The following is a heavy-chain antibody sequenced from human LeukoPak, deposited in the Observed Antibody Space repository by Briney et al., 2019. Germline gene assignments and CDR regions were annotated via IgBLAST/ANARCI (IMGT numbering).Heavy chain of an antibody. Sequence: ASVKVSCKVSGYTLTELSMHWVRQAPGKGLEWMGGFDPEDGETIYAQKFQGRVTMTEDTSTDTAYMELSSLRSEDTAVYYCATSGNVFRFLEWLSPFDYWAQGTLVTVSS. V-gene: IGHV1-24*01. CDR2: FDPEDGET. D-gene: IGHD3-3*01. J-gene: IGHJ4*02. CDR1: GYTLTELS. CDR3: ATSGNVFRFLEWLSPFDY.